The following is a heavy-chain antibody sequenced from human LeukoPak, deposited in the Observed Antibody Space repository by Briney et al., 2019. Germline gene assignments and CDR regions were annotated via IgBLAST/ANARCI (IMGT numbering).Heavy chain of an antibody. D-gene: IGHD3-22*01. Sequence: SETLSLTCTVSGGSISSSSYYWGWIRQPPGKGLEWIGSIYYSGSTCYNPSLKSRVTISVDTSKNQFSLKLSSVTAADTAVYYCARLGDYYDSSGYEEILDYWGQGTLVTVSS. CDR1: GGSISSSSYY. V-gene: IGHV4-39*01. CDR2: IYYSGST. J-gene: IGHJ4*02. CDR3: ARLGDYYDSSGYEEILDY.